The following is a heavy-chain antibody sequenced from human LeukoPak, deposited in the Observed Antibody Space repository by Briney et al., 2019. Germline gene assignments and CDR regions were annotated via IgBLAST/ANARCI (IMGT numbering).Heavy chain of an antibody. Sequence: APVKVSCKVSGYTLTELSMHWVRQAPGKGLEWMGGFDPEDGGTIYAHKFQGRVTMTEDTSTDTAYMELSSLRSEDTAVYYCARDGVGSSGYIESYYYYMDVWGKGTTVTVSS. CDR2: FDPEDGGT. J-gene: IGHJ6*03. D-gene: IGHD3-22*01. CDR3: ARDGVGSSGYIESYYYYMDV. V-gene: IGHV1-24*01. CDR1: GYTLTELS.